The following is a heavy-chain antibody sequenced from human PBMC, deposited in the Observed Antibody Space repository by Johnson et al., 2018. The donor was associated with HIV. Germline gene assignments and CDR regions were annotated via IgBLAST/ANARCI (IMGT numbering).Heavy chain of an antibody. CDR1: GFTFSSYA. CDR2: IRYDGSNK. Sequence: QVQLVESGGGVVQPGRSLRLSCAASGFTFSSYAMHWVRQAPGKGLEWVAFIRYDGSNKYYADSVKGRFTISRDNSKNTLYLQMNSLRAEDTAVYYCAKTEDAFDIWGQGTMVTVSS. V-gene: IGHV3-30*02. J-gene: IGHJ3*02. CDR3: AKTEDAFDI.